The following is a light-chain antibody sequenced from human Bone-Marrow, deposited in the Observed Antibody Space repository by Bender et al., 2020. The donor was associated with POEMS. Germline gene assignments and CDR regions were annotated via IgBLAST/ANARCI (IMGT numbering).Light chain of an antibody. CDR1: NLGNRY. Sequence: SYGLTQPPSVSVSPGQTATITCSGDNLGNRYACWYQQRPGQSPVLVIYQDNKRPSGIPERFSGSNSGNTATLTISGTQAMDEADYYCQAWDNNTVIFGGGTKLTVL. V-gene: IGLV3-1*01. CDR3: QAWDNNTVI. CDR2: QDN. J-gene: IGLJ2*01.